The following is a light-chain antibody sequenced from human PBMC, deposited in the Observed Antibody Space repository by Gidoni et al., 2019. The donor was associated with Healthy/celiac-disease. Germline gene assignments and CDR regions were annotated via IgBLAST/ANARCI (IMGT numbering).Light chain of an antibody. Sequence: QSLLTHPPSASGTPGQRVTISCSGSSSNIGSNTVNWYQQLPGTAPKLLTYSNNQRPSGVPDRFSGSKSGTSASLAISGLQSEDEADYYCAAWDDSLNGWVFGGGTKLTVL. J-gene: IGLJ3*02. CDR3: AAWDDSLNGWV. CDR1: SSNIGSNT. V-gene: IGLV1-44*01. CDR2: SNN.